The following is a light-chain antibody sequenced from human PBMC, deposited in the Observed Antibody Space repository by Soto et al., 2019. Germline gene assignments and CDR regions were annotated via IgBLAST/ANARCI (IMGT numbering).Light chain of an antibody. Sequence: EIVLTQSPATLSLSPGERATLSCRASQSVSSYLAWYQQKPGQAPRLLIYDASNRATGSPARFSGSGSGTDLTLTISSLEPEDFAVYYCQQRSNWPLTFGGGTKVEIK. V-gene: IGKV3-11*01. CDR1: QSVSSY. CDR3: QQRSNWPLT. J-gene: IGKJ4*01. CDR2: DAS.